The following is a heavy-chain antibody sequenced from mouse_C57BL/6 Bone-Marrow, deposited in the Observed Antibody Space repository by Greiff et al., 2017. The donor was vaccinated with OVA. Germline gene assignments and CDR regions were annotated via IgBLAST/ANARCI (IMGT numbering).Heavy chain of an antibody. V-gene: IGHV1-74*01. CDR2: IHPSDSDT. CDR3: AYYYGSSYSAMDY. CDR1: GYTFTSYW. Sequence: VQLQQPGAELVKPGASVKVSCKASGYTFTSYWMHWVKQRPGQGLEWIGRIHPSDSDTNYNQKFKGKATLTVDKSSSTAYMQLSSLTSEDSAVYYCAYYYGSSYSAMDYWGQGTSVTVSS. D-gene: IGHD1-1*01. J-gene: IGHJ4*01.